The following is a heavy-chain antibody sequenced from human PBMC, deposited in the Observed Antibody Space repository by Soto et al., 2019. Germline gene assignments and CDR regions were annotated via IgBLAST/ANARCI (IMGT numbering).Heavy chain of an antibody. CDR3: ASLIPPVGRGADP. J-gene: IGHJ5*02. CDR1: GFTFSSYA. D-gene: IGHD2-21*01. Sequence: PGGSLRLSCAASGFTFSSYAMHWVRQAPGKGLEWVAVISYDGSNKYYTDSVKGRFTISRDNSKNTLYLQMSSLRADDTAVYYCASLIPPVGRGADPWGQGTLVTVSS. CDR2: ISYDGSNK. V-gene: IGHV3-30-3*01.